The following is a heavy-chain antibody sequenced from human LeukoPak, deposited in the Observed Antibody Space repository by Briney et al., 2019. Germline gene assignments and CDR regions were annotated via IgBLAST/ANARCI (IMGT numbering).Heavy chain of an antibody. D-gene: IGHD3-10*01. CDR3: ATPYYGSGSYYTGGGFDP. CDR1: GYTLTELS. V-gene: IGHV1-24*01. Sequence: GASVKVSCKVSGYTLTELSMHWVRQAPGKGLEWMGGFDPEDGETIYAQKFQGRVTMTEDTSTDTAYMELSSLRSEDTAVYYCATPYYGSGSYYTGGGFDPWGQGTLVTVSS. CDR2: FDPEDGET. J-gene: IGHJ5*02.